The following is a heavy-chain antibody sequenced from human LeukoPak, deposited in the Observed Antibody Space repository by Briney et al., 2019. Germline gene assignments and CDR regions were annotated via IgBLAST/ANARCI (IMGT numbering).Heavy chain of an antibody. V-gene: IGHV3-20*04. CDR1: GFTFDDYG. Sequence: GGSLRLSCAASGFTFDDYGMSWVRQAPGKGPEWVSGINWNGGSTGYADSVKGRFTISRDNSKNTLYLQMNSLRAEDTAVYYCARVTTTTGFDYWGQGTLVTVSS. CDR3: ARVTTTTGFDY. J-gene: IGHJ4*02. D-gene: IGHD4-17*01. CDR2: INWNGGST.